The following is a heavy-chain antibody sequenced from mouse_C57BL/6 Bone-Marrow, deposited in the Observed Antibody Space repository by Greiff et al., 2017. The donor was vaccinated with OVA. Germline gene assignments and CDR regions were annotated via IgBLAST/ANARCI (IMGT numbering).Heavy chain of an antibody. V-gene: IGHV1-52*01. J-gene: IGHJ4*01. CDR2: IDPSDSET. Sequence: QVQLKQPGAELVRPGSSVKLSCKASGYTFTSYWMHWVKQRPIQGLEWIGNIDPSDSETHYNQKFKDKATLTVDKSSSTAYMQLSSLTSEDSAVYYCARIGSSGYDYAMDYWGQGTSVTVSS. CDR3: ARIGSSGYDYAMDY. CDR1: GYTFTSYW. D-gene: IGHD3-2*02.